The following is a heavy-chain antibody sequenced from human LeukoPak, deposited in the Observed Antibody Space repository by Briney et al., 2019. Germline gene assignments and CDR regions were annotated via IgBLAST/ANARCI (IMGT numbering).Heavy chain of an antibody. CDR2: INPNSGGT. CDR1: GYTFTGYY. J-gene: IGHJ6*02. CDR3: ARDRWLRFNYYYYYGMDV. D-gene: IGHD5-12*01. Sequence: ASVKVSCKASGYTFTGYYMDWVRQAPGQGLERMGWINPNSGGTNYAQKFQGRVTMTRDTSISTAYMELSRLRSDDTAVYYCARDRWLRFNYYYYYGMDVWGQGTTVTVSS. V-gene: IGHV1-2*02.